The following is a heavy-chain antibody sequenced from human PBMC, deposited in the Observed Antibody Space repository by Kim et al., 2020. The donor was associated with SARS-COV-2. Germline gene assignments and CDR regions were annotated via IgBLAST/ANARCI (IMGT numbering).Heavy chain of an antibody. CDR1: GGSISSYY. D-gene: IGHD7-27*01. Sequence: SETLSLTCTVSGGSISSYYWSWIRQPPGKGLEWIGYIYYSGSTNYNPSLKSRVTISVDTSKNQFSLKLSSVTAADTAVYYCARDTWVSYYYYGMDVWGQGTTVTVSS. J-gene: IGHJ6*02. CDR2: IYYSGST. CDR3: ARDTWVSYYYYGMDV. V-gene: IGHV4-59*01.